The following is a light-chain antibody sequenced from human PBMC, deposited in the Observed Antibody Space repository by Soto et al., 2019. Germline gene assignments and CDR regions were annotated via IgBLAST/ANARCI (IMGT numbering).Light chain of an antibody. Sequence: DIQMTQSPSSLSASVGDRVTITCRASQSISSYLNWYQQKPGKVPKLLIYGASSVQSGVPSRFSCVESGTDFTLTISSLQPEDYAAYYCQQSYSAPWTFGEGTEVEIK. CDR2: GAS. V-gene: IGKV1-39*01. CDR3: QQSYSAPWT. CDR1: QSISSY. J-gene: IGKJ1*01.